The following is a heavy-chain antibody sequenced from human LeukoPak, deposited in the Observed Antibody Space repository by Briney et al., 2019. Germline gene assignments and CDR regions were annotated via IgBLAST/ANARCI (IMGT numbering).Heavy chain of an antibody. Sequence: GGSLRLSCAASGFTFSSYWMSWVRQAPGKGLEWVANIKQDGSEKYYVNSVKGRFTISRDNAKNSLYLQMNSLRAEDTAVYYCAKDAAAGWFDPWGQGTLVTVSS. CDR3: AKDAAAGWFDP. CDR2: IKQDGSEK. J-gene: IGHJ5*02. D-gene: IGHD6-13*01. V-gene: IGHV3-7*01. CDR1: GFTFSSYW.